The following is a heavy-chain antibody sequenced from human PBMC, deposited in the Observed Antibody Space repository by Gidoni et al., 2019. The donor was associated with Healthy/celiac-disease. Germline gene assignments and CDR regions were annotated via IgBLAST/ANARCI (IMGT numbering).Heavy chain of an antibody. CDR2: ISGSGGST. CDR1: GFTFSSYA. Sequence: EVQLVESGGGLVQPGGSLRLSCAAPGFTFSSYAMSWVRQAPGKGLEWVSAISGSGGSTYYADSVKDRFTISRDNSKNTLYLQMNSLRAEDTAVYYCAKDLTVTTAFDYWGQGTLVTVSS. CDR3: AKDLTVTTAFDY. J-gene: IGHJ4*02. V-gene: IGHV3-23*04. D-gene: IGHD4-17*01.